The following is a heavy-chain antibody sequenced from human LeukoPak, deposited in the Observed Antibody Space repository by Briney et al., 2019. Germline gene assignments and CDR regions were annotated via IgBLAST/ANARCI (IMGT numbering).Heavy chain of an antibody. CDR3: ATTTIRLGY. Sequence: SETLSLTCTVSGGSISSSSHYWGWIRQPPGKGLEWIGSMYYRGSTYHNPSLKSRVTISVDTSKNQFSLKLSSVTAADTAVYYCATTTIRLGYWGQGTLVTVSS. V-gene: IGHV4-39*07. CDR1: GGSISSSSHY. D-gene: IGHD1-26*01. CDR2: MYYRGST. J-gene: IGHJ4*02.